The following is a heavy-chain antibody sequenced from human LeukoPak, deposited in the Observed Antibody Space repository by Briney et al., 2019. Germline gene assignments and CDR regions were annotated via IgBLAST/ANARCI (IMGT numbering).Heavy chain of an antibody. D-gene: IGHD2-2*01. CDR2: ISGSGGST. V-gene: IGHV3-23*01. CDR1: GFTFSSYA. Sequence: GGSLRLSCAASGFTFSSYAMSWVRQASGKGLEWVSAISGSGGSTYYADSVKGRFTISRDNSKNTLYLQMNSLRAEDTAVYYCAKDKGAVLDCSSPSCYNYYYGMDVWGQGPTVTVS. J-gene: IGHJ6*02. CDR3: AKDKGAVLDCSSPSCYNYYYGMDV.